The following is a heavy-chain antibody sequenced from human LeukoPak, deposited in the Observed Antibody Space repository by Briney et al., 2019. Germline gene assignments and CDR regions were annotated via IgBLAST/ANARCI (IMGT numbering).Heavy chain of an antibody. V-gene: IGHV4-59*01. CDR3: AAAWIPGSFDY. CDR2: IYYSGSTST. Sequence: TSETLSLTCTVSGDSISSYYWSWIRQPPGKGLEWIGYIYYSGSTSTNYNPSLKSRVTISVDTSKNQFSLNLSSVTAADTAVYYCAAAWIPGSFDYWGQGTLFTVSS. D-gene: IGHD2-2*03. CDR1: GDSISSYY. J-gene: IGHJ4*02.